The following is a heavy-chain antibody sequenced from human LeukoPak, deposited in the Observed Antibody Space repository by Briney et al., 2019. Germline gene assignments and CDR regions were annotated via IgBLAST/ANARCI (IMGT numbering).Heavy chain of an antibody. CDR1: GFTFSSYG. Sequence: PGGSLRLSCAASGFTFSSYGMHWVRQAPGKGLEWVAVIWYDGSNKYYADSVKGRFTISRDNSKNTLYLQMNSLRAEDTAVYYCATLMTYYYGSGSSIDIDYWGQGTLVTVSS. D-gene: IGHD3-10*01. CDR2: IWYDGSNK. J-gene: IGHJ4*02. CDR3: ATLMTYYYGSGSSIDIDY. V-gene: IGHV3-33*08.